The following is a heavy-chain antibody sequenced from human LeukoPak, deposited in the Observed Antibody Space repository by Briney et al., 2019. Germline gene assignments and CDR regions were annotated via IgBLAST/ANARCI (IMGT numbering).Heavy chain of an antibody. J-gene: IGHJ4*02. Sequence: GGSLRLSCAASGLTFSSYGMHWVRQAPGKGLEWVAVISYDGSNKYYADSVKGRFTISRDNSKNTLYLQMNSLRAEDTAVYYCAKDQVGGSYLDIDYWGQGTLVTVSS. CDR1: GLTFSSYG. V-gene: IGHV3-30*18. CDR3: AKDQVGGSYLDIDY. CDR2: ISYDGSNK. D-gene: IGHD1-26*01.